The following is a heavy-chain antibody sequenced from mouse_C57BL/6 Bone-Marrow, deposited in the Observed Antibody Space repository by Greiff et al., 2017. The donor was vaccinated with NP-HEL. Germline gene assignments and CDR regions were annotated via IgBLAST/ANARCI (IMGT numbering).Heavy chain of an antibody. CDR2: IVPSGSDT. CDR3: ARAIYYGSSYDAMDY. J-gene: IGHJ4*01. CDR1: GYTFTSYW. D-gene: IGHD1-1*01. V-gene: IGHV1-52*01. Sequence: QVQLQQPGAELVRPGSSVKLSCKASGYTFTSYWMHWVKQRPIQGLEWIGNIVPSGSDTHYNQKFKDKATLTADQSSSTAYMQLSSLTSEDSAVYDCARAIYYGSSYDAMDYWGQGTSVTVSS.